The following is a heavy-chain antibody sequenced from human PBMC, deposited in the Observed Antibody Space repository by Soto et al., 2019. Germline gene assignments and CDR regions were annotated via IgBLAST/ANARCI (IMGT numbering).Heavy chain of an antibody. Sequence: EVQLVESGGGSVLPGGSLRLSCAAAGFTFSAYWMTWVRQAPGKGLEWVANIKQDGSESYYVDSVKGRFTISRDNAKSSMYLQMNSLRAEVTAVYYCARSVNHYDSSGHADWGQGTLVTVSS. CDR2: IKQDGSES. J-gene: IGHJ1*01. V-gene: IGHV3-7*01. CDR1: GFTFSAYW. CDR3: ARSVNHYDSSGHAD. D-gene: IGHD3-22*01.